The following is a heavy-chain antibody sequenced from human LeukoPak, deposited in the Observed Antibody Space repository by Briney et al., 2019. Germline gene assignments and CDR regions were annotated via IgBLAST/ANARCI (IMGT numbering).Heavy chain of an antibody. D-gene: IGHD7-27*01. CDR1: GFAVSSNY. CDR3: AKDGGLWVSAHWGDS. CDR2: IYSGGNT. J-gene: IGHJ4*02. V-gene: IGHV3-53*01. Sequence: GGSLRLSCAASGFAVSSNYMSWVRQAPGKGLEWVSVIYSGGNTYYADSVKGRFTVSRDNSKNTLFLQMNSLRAEDTAVYYCAKDGGLWVSAHWGDSWGRGTLVTVSS.